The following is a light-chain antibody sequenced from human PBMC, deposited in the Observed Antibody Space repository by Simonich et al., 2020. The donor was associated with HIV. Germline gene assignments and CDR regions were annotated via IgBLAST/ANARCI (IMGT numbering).Light chain of an antibody. CDR1: QSGVYSSNNKNS. Sequence: DIVMTQSPDSLSVSLGERATINCKSSQSGVYSSNNKNSLGWYQQKPVQPPKLLIYWASTRESGVPDRFSGIGFGTDFTLTISSLQAEDVAVYYCQQYYSTPRTFGQGTKVEIK. CDR2: WAS. J-gene: IGKJ1*01. V-gene: IGKV4-1*01. CDR3: QQYYSTPRT.